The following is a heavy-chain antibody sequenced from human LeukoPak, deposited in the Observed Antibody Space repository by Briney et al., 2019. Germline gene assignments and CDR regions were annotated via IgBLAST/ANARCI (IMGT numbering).Heavy chain of an antibody. J-gene: IGHJ4*02. V-gene: IGHV1-18*01. CDR2: ISTYNGNT. D-gene: IGHD1-26*01. CDR3: ARNSGNYGYFDY. CDR1: GYTFTTYD. Sequence: ASVKVSCKASGYTFTTYDITWVRQAPGQGLEWMGWISTYNGNTNNAHSLQGRVTMTTDTSTTTAYMELRSLRSDDTAVYYCARNSGNYGYFDYWGQGTLVTVSS.